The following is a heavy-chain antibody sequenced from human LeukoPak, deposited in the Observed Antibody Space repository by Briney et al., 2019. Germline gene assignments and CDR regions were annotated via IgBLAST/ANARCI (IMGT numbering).Heavy chain of an antibody. CDR3: AKRYYDSSPYTDY. CDR1: GFTFSGYG. Sequence: GGSLRLSCAASGFTFSGYGMSWVRQAPGKGLEWVSAVTGITGTTYYADSVKGRFTISRDNSKNTLYLQMNSLRPEDTAVYYCAKRYYDSSPYTDYWGQGTLVTVSS. D-gene: IGHD3-22*01. V-gene: IGHV3-23*01. J-gene: IGHJ4*02. CDR2: VTGITGTT.